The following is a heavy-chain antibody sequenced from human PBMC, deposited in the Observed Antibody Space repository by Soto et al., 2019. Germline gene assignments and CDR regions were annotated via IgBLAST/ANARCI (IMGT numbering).Heavy chain of an antibody. CDR1: GFTFDDYT. CDR3: ARVVFYYMDV. J-gene: IGHJ6*03. V-gene: IGHV3-43*01. CDR2: ISWDGGST. Sequence: GGSLRLSCAASGFTFDDYTMHWVRQAPGKGLECVSLISWDGGSTYYADSVKGRFTISRDNSKNSLYLQMDSLRAEDTAVYYCARVVFYYMDVWGKGSTVTVSS.